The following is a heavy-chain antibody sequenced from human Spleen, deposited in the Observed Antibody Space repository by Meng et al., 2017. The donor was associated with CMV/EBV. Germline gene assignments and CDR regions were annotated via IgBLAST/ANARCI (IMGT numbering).Heavy chain of an antibody. CDR1: GGSISSGYY. CDR2: IYHSGST. J-gene: IGHJ4*02. V-gene: IGHV4-39*07. D-gene: IGHD3-22*01. Sequence: GSLRLSCSVSGGSISSGYYDWGWNRQRPGKGLEWIGSIYHSGSTYYNPSLKSRVTISVDTSKNQFSLKLSSVTAADTAVYYCARVAHLTTYDSSGYPDYWGQGTLVTVSS. CDR3: ARVAHLTTYDSSGYPDY.